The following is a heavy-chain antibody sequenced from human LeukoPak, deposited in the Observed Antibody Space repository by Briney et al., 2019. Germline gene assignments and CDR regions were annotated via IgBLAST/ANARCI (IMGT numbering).Heavy chain of an antibody. J-gene: IGHJ4*02. CDR1: GFTFSSYA. D-gene: IGHD3-22*01. CDR2: ISGSGGST. CDR3: AKQVAPYYYDSSGYYYDF. Sequence: PGGSLRLSCAASGFTFSSYAMSWVRQAPGKGLEWVSAISGSGGSTYYADSVKGRFTISRDNSKNTLYLQMNSLRAEDTAVYYGAKQVAPYYYDSSGYYYDFWGQGTLVTVSS. V-gene: IGHV3-23*01.